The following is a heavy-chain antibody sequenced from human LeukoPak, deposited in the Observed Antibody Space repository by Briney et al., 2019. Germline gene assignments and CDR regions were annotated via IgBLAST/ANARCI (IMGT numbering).Heavy chain of an antibody. CDR1: GFTFSSYA. CDR2: ITNSGGAT. J-gene: IGHJ3*02. D-gene: IGHD1-26*01. CDR3: AKWGELLRTFDI. V-gene: IGHV3-23*01. Sequence: GGSLRLSCAASGFTFSSYAMTWVRQAPGKGLEWVAVITNSGGATSYADSVKGRFTISRDNSKSTLYLQMNSLRAEDTAVYYCAKWGELLRTFDIWGQGTMVTVSS.